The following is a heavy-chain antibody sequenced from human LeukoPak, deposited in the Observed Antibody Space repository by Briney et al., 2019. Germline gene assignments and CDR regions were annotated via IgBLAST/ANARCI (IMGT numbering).Heavy chain of an antibody. CDR1: GFTFSSYS. D-gene: IGHD5-18*01. V-gene: IGHV3-30*02. Sequence: PGGSLRLSCAASGFTFSSYSMNWVRQAPGKGLEWVAQIWFDGSKKNYADSVKGRFTISRDQSKNTVSLQMNSLRAEDTALYYCAKDGQSYAPYAMDVWGQGTTVTVSS. J-gene: IGHJ6*02. CDR3: AKDGQSYAPYAMDV. CDR2: IWFDGSKK.